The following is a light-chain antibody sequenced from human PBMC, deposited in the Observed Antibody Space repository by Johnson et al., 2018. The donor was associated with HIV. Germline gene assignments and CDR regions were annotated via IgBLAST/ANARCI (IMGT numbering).Light chain of an antibody. CDR1: SSNIGNNY. V-gene: IGLV1-51*01. CDR2: DNG. Sequence: QSVLTQPPSVSAAPGQKVTISCSGSSSNIGNNYVSWYQQVPGAAPKLLIYDNGKRPAGIPDRFSVSKSGMSGTLGITGLQTGDEAFYYCGTWDSSLRTGFFGTGTKVTVL. CDR3: GTWDSSLRTGF. J-gene: IGLJ1*01.